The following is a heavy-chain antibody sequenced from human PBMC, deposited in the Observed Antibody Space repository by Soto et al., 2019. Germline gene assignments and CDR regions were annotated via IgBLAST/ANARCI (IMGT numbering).Heavy chain of an antibody. V-gene: IGHV3-30*18. CDR2: ISYDGDNK. CDR3: AKDMEQLWLVPYYGMDV. J-gene: IGHJ6*02. Sequence: PGGSLRLSCAASGFTFSTSGMHWVRQAPGKGLEWVAMISYDGDNKYYTDSVKGRFTISRDNSKNTLYLEMNSLRDEDTAVYYCAKDMEQLWLVPYYGMDVWGQGTTVTVSS. D-gene: IGHD5-18*01. CDR1: GFTFSTSG.